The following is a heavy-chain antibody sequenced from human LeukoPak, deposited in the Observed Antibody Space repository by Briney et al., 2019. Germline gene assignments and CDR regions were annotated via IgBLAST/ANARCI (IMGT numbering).Heavy chain of an antibody. CDR3: ARVRGHRYYFDY. CDR1: GGSISSYY. Sequence: SETLSLTCTVSGGSISSYYWSWIRQPPGKGLEWIGYIYYSGSTNYNPSLKSRVTISVDTSKNQFSLKLSSVTAADTAVYYCARVRGHRYYFDYWGQGTLVTVSS. V-gene: IGHV4-59*01. J-gene: IGHJ4*02. CDR2: IYYSGST.